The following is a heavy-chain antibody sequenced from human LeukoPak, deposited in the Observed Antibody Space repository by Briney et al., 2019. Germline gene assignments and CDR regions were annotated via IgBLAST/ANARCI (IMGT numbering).Heavy chain of an antibody. Sequence: PSETLSLTCTVSGGSISSYYWSWIRQPPGKGLEWIGYIYYSGSTNYNPSLKSRVTISVDTSKNQFSLKLSSVTAADTAVYYCARDHNWNYAGFDPWGQGTLVTVSS. V-gene: IGHV4-59*01. D-gene: IGHD1-7*01. J-gene: IGHJ5*02. CDR3: ARDHNWNYAGFDP. CDR2: IYYSGST. CDR1: GGSISSYY.